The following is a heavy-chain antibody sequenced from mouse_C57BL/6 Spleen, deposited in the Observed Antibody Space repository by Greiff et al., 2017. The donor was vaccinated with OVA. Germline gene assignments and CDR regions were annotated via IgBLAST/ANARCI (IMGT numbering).Heavy chain of an antibody. Sequence: VQLQQPGAELVRPGTSVKLSCKASGYTFTSYWMHWVKQRPGQGLEWIGVIDPSDSYTNYNQKFKGKATLTVDTSSSTAYMQLSSLTSEDSAVYYCARGRYEYFDVWGTGTTVTVSS. CDR2: IDPSDSYT. CDR1: GYTFTSYW. D-gene: IGHD2-14*01. V-gene: IGHV1-59*01. CDR3: ARGRYEYFDV. J-gene: IGHJ1*03.